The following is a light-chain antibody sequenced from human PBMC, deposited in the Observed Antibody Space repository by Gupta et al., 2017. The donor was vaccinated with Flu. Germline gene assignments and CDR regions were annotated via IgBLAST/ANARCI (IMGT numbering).Light chain of an antibody. J-gene: IGLJ2*01. CDR2: EVS. V-gene: IGLV2-14*01. CDR3: SSYTSSSIRV. Sequence: HSPPTQPASLSGSPGQPITSSCTGTSSDVGGYNYVSWYQQYPGKAPKLMIYEVSNRPSGVSNRFSGSKSGNTASLTISGLQAEDEADYYCSSYTSSSIRVFGGGTKLTVL. CDR1: SSDVGGYNY.